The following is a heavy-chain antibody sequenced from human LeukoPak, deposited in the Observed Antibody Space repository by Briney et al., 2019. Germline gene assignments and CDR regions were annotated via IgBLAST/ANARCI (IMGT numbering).Heavy chain of an antibody. V-gene: IGHV3-30*02. CDR2: IRYDGSNK. J-gene: IGHJ4*02. D-gene: IGHD3-3*01. Sequence: PGGSLRLSCAASGFSFSRYDIHWVRQAPGKGLEWVAFIRYDGSNKNYADSVKGRFTISRDNFMSTVYLQMNSLRAEDTAVYYCAKDPKTIGVVNTPRANFDYWGQGTLVTVSS. CDR1: GFSFSRYD. CDR3: AKDPKTIGVVNTPRANFDY.